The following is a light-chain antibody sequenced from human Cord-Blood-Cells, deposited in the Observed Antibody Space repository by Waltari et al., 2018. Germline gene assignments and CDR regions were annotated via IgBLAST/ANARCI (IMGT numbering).Light chain of an antibody. CDR2: GNS. CDR1: SPNPGAGYG. J-gene: IGLJ1*01. V-gene: IGLV1-40*01. Sequence: QSVLMQPPSPSGAPGQRATISCTACSPNPGAGYGVPWYQQLPGTAPRLLIYGNSNRPSGVPDRFSGSKSGTSASLAITGLQAEDEADYYCQSYDSSLSGSYVFGTGTKVTVL. CDR3: QSYDSSLSGSYV.